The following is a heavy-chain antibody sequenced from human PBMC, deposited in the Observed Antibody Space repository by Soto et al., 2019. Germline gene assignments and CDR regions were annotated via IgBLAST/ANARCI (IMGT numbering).Heavy chain of an antibody. J-gene: IGHJ6*02. CDR2: ISGSGGST. D-gene: IGHD3-10*01. CDR3: AKDLVGGWFGELLTRYGMDV. CDR1: GFTFSSYG. V-gene: IGHV3-23*01. Sequence: PGGSLRLSCAASGFTFSSYGMSWVRQAPGKGLEWVSAISGSGGSTYYADSVKGRFTISLDNSKNTLYLQMNSLRAEDTAVSYVAKDLVGGWFGELLTRYGMDVWGRVTTVSVSS.